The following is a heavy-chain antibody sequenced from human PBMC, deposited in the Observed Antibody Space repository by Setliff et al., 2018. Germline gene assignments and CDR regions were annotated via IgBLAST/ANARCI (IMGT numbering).Heavy chain of an antibody. D-gene: IGHD3-10*01. CDR3: ATLLANYGSGMDV. CDR2: IYYSGST. Sequence: SETLSLTCTVSGGSISNYYWRWIRQPPGKRLEWICYIYYSGSTNYNPYLEGRVTISVDTSKNQCSLRCNSATAADTAVYYCATLLANYGSGMDVWGQGTTVTVSS. V-gene: IGHV4-59*01. J-gene: IGHJ6*02. CDR1: GGSISNYY.